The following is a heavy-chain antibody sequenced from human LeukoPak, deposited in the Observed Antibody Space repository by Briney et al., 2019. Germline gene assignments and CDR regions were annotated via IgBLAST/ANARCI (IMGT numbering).Heavy chain of an antibody. J-gene: IGHJ3*02. V-gene: IGHV4-39*01. Sequence: PSETLSLTCTVSGGSISSSSYYWGWIRQPPGKGLEWIGSIYYSGSTYYNPSLKSRVTISVDTSKNQFSLKLSSVTAADTAVYYCARHPRFMPLGISAFDIWGQGTMVTVSS. CDR2: IYYSGST. CDR3: ARHPRFMPLGISAFDI. CDR1: GGSISSSSYY. D-gene: IGHD2-2*01.